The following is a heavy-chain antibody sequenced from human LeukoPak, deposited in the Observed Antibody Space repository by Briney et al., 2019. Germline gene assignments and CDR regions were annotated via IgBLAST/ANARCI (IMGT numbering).Heavy chain of an antibody. CDR2: ISGDGSVT. CDR3: ARDNNVVGGAGFEY. V-gene: IGHV3-74*03. CDR1: GFTFSSYW. J-gene: IGHJ4*02. D-gene: IGHD2-15*01. Sequence: PGGSLRLSCAASGFTFSSYWMHWVRLAPGKGLMWVSRISGDGSVTTCADSVKGRFTISRDNDKNTLYLQMNSLTADDTAVYYCARDNNVVGGAGFEYWGRGTLVTVSS.